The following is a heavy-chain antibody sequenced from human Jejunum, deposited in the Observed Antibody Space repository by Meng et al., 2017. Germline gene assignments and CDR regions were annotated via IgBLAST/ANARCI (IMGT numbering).Heavy chain of an antibody. CDR2: IWHDGSKV. CDR1: GFNFTNYG. D-gene: IGHD3-10*01. J-gene: IGHJ4*02. CDR3: LRGRDY. Sequence: GHVWGAGGGVGQAGKSLRRSCAAYGFNFTNYGMHWVRQAQGKGLEWVAVIWHDGSKVFYADSVRGRFTISRDNSQNTVDLQMNSVRVDDTAVYFCLRGRDYWGQGTLVTVSS. V-gene: IGHV3-33*01.